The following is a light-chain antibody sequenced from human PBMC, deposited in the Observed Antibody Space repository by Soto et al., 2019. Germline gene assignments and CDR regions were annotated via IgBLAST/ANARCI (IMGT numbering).Light chain of an antibody. V-gene: IGLV2-14*01. CDR3: CSYTSRNTLV. J-gene: IGLJ1*01. CDR2: EVG. Sequence: QSVLTQPASVSGSPGQSITISCTGASDDIAGYNYVCWYQQYPAKAPKLIIYEVGNRPSGVSNRFSGSKSGNTASLTISGLQFEDEADYYCCSYTSRNTLVYGTGTKLTVL. CDR1: SDDIAGYNY.